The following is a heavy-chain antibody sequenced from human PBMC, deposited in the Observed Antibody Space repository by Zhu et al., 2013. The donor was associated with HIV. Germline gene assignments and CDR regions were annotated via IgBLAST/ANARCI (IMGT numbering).Heavy chain of an antibody. CDR2: LYNSGST. V-gene: IGHV4-59*01. J-gene: IGHJ4*02. CDR1: GGSIISSYY. D-gene: IGHD2-21*02. Sequence: QVQLQESGPGLVKPSGTLSLTCAVSGGSIISSYYWSWIRQPPGKGLEWIGYLYNSGSTNYNPSLKSRVTISVDTSKNQFSLRLSSVTAADTAVYYCAREVTTGHYFDYWGQGTLVTVSS. CDR3: AREVTTGHYFDY.